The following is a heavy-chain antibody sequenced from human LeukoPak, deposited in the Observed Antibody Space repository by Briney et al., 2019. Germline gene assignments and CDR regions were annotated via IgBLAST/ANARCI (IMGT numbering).Heavy chain of an antibody. CDR1: GFTFSSYS. CDR3: ARRAAMDGPYNWFDP. Sequence: GGSLRLSCAASGFTFSSYSMNWVRQAPGKGLEWVSYISTSMTTIYYAGSVKGRFTISRDNAKNSVDLQMNSLRAEDTAVYYCARRAAMDGPYNWFDPWGQGTLVTVSS. V-gene: IGHV3-48*01. D-gene: IGHD2-8*01. CDR2: ISTSMTTI. J-gene: IGHJ5*02.